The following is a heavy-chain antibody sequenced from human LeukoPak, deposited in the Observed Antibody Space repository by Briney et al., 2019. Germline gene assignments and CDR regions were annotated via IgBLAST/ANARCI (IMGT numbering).Heavy chain of an antibody. CDR2: ISGYNGNT. CDR1: GYTFSNYG. V-gene: IGHV1-18*01. D-gene: IGHD2-2*01. CDR3: ARTCSGSSCYVIY. Sequence: GASVKVSCKASGYTFSNYGITWVRQAPGQRLEWMGWISGYNGNTNYAQKFQGRVTMTTETSTSTAYMELRSLRSDDTAVYYCARTCSGSSCYVIYWGQGTLLTVSS. J-gene: IGHJ4*02.